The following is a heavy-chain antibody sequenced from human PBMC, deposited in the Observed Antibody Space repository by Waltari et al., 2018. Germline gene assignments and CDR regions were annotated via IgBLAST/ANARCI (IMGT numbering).Heavy chain of an antibody. D-gene: IGHD3-10*01. CDR3: ARGDSDFREGAS. CDR2: INQDGSGR. V-gene: IGHV3-7*01. J-gene: IGHJ5*02. CDR1: GFTFSNYW. Sequence: EVRLVESGGGLVQPGGSLRLSCSTSGFTFSNYWMSWVRQAPGKGREWGANINQDGSGRYHVDSVKGRFTISRDNAMNSLHLQMNSLRAEDTAVYYCARGDSDFREGASWGQGTLVTVSS.